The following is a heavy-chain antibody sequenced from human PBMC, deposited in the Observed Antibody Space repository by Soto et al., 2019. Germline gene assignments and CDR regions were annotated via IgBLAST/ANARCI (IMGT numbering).Heavy chain of an antibody. V-gene: IGHV3-11*01. CDR2: ISSSGSTI. CDR1: GFTFSDYY. CDR3: VGNTVITPVRFDY. J-gene: IGHJ4*02. Sequence: GGSLRLSCAASGFTFSDYYMSWIRQAPGKGLEWVSYISSSGSTIYYADSVKGRFTISRDNAKNSLYLQMNSLRAEDTAVYYCVGNTVITPVRFDYWGQGTLVTVSP. D-gene: IGHD4-4*01.